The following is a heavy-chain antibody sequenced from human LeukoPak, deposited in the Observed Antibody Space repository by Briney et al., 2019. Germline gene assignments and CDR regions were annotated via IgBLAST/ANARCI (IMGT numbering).Heavy chain of an antibody. CDR1: GFTFSNYG. D-gene: IGHD3-16*01. J-gene: IGHJ4*02. Sequence: GGSLRLSCAASGFTFSNYGMHWVRQAPGKGLEWVAFIRYDGTNKYYADSVKGRFTMSRDNSKNTLYLQMNSLRVEDTAVYYCAKDKIWGEDYFDYWGQGTLVTVSS. CDR2: IRYDGTNK. CDR3: AKDKIWGEDYFDY. V-gene: IGHV3-30*02.